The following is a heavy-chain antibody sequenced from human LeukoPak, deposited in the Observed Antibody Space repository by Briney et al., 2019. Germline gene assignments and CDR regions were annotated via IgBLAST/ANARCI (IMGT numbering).Heavy chain of an antibody. J-gene: IGHJ4*02. CDR3: ARAGTSGWYGEY. CDR1: GGSISRFY. V-gene: IGHV4-59*01. Sequence: SETLSLTCTVSGGSISRFYWNWVRQPPGKGLEWIGYIAYNGNTNYSPSLKSRVTTSVDTSKNQFSLKLSSVTAADTAVYYCARAGTSGWYGEYWGQGILVTVSS. D-gene: IGHD6-19*01. CDR2: IAYNGNT.